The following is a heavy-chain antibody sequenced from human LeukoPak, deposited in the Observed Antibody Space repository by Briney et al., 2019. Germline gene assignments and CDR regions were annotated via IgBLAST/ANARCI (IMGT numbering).Heavy chain of an antibody. J-gene: IGHJ4*02. CDR1: GGSFSGYY. CDR2: INHSGST. D-gene: IGHD2-2*01. CDR3: ARQAQSDIVVVPAATYFDY. Sequence: SETLSLTCAVYGGSFSGYYWSWIRQPPGKGLEWIGEINHSGSTNYNPSLKSRVTISVDTSENQFSLKLSSVTAADTAVYYCARQAQSDIVVVPAATYFDYWGQGTLVTVSS. V-gene: IGHV4-34*01.